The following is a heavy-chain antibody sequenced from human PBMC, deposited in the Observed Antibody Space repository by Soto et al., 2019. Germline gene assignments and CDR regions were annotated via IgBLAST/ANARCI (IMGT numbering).Heavy chain of an antibody. CDR1: GYTFTSYA. CDR2: INAGNGNT. J-gene: IGHJ3*02. CDR3: ARSMGIVDAFDI. Sequence: ASVKVSCKASGYTFTSYAMHWVRQAPGQRLEWMGWINAGNGNTKYSQKFQGRVTITRDTSTSTAYMELSSLRSEDTAVYYCARSMGIVDAFDIWGQGTMVTISS. V-gene: IGHV1-3*01. D-gene: IGHD2-21*01.